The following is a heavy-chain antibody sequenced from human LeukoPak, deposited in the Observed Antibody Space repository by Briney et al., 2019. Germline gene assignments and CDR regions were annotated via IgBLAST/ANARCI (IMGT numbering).Heavy chain of an antibody. CDR2: IITTLGIA. CDR3: ARGAGAVAGTYSY. V-gene: IGHV1-69*04. J-gene: IGHJ4*02. CDR1: GATFSSYA. Sequence: SVKVSCKASGATFSSYAISWVRQAPGHGLEWMGRIITTLGIANYAQTFHGRVTITADKSTSTAYMQLSSLICEDTAVFFCARGAGAVAGTYSYWGQGTLVTVSS. D-gene: IGHD6-19*01.